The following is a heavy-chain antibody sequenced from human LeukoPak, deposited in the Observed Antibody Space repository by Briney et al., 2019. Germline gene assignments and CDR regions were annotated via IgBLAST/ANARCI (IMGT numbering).Heavy chain of an antibody. V-gene: IGHV1-69*13. D-gene: IGHD2-21*02. CDR2: IIPIFGTA. Sequence: SVKVSCKASGGTFSSYAISWVRQAPGQGLEWMGRIIPIFGTANYAQKFQGRVTITQDESTSTAYMELSSLRSEDTAVYYCARGPSCGGDCYRPDWYFDLWGRGTLVTVSS. J-gene: IGHJ2*01. CDR1: GGTFSSYA. CDR3: ARGPSCGGDCYRPDWYFDL.